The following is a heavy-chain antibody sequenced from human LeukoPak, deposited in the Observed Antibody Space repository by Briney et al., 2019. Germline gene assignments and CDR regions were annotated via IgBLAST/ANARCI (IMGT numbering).Heavy chain of an antibody. CDR3: ARVPDPPGIAAADY. CDR1: GYTFTSYG. CDR2: ISAYNGNT. V-gene: IGHV1-18*01. Sequence: ASVKVSRKASGYTFTSYGISWVRQAPGQGLEWMGWISAYNGNTNYAQKLQGRVTMTTDTSTSTAYMELRSLRSDDTAVYYCARVPDPPGIAAADYWGQGTLVTVSS. D-gene: IGHD6-13*01. J-gene: IGHJ4*02.